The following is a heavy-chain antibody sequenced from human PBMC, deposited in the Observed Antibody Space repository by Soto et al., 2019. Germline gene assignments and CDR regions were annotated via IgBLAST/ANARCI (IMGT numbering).Heavy chain of an antibody. V-gene: IGHV4-4*02. CDR2: IYHSGST. D-gene: IGHD2-15*01. CDR3: ARRGYCSGGRCYSWAFDI. J-gene: IGHJ3*02. Sequence: PSETLSLTCAVSGGSIITTSTCWSWVRQPPGKGLEWIGEIYHSGSTNYNPSLMSRVTISLDKSKNQFSLNLSSVTAADTAVYYCARRGYCSGGRCYSWAFDIWGQGTVVTVSS. CDR1: GGSIITTSTC.